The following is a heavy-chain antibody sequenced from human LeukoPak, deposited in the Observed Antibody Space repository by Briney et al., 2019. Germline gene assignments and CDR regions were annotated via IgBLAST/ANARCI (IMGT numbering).Heavy chain of an antibody. Sequence: GGSLRLSCAASGFTFSSYGMHWVRQAPGKGLEWVAVISYDGSNKYYADSVKGRFTISRDNSKNTLYLQMNSLRAEDTAVYYCAKLGANYYDSSGYHPGGFDYWGQGTLVTVSS. CDR2: ISYDGSNK. V-gene: IGHV3-30*18. J-gene: IGHJ4*02. CDR1: GFTFSSYG. CDR3: AKLGANYYDSSGYHPGGFDY. D-gene: IGHD3-22*01.